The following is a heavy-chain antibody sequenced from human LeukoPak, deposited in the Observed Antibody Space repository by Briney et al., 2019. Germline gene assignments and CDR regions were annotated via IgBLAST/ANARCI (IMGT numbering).Heavy chain of an antibody. J-gene: IGHJ3*02. CDR1: GFTFSSYS. V-gene: IGHV3-21*01. CDR2: ISSSSSYI. CDR3: ASYGDYNDAFDI. Sequence: GSLRLSCAASGFTFSSYSMNWVRQAPGKGLEWVSSISSSSSYIYYADSVKGRFTISRDNAKNSLYLQMNSLRAEDTAVYYCASYGDYNDAFDIWGQGTMVTVSS. D-gene: IGHD4-17*01.